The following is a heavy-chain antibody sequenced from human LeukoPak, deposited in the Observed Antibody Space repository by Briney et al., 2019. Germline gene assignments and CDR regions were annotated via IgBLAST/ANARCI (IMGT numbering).Heavy chain of an antibody. Sequence: PSQTLSLTCTVSGGSISSGGYYWAWIRQPPGKGLEWIGNIYHSGSTYYNASLKSRVTISVDTSKNQFSLKLSSVTAADTAVYYCARRYSNYFFDYWGQGTLVTVSS. CDR3: ARRYSNYFFDY. V-gene: IGHV4-39*07. D-gene: IGHD4-11*01. CDR1: GGSISSGGYY. J-gene: IGHJ4*02. CDR2: IYHSGST.